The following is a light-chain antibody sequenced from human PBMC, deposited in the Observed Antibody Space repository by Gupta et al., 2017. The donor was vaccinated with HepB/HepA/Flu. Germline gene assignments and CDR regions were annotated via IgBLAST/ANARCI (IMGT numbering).Light chain of an antibody. Sequence: VLPQSPATLPLSPGERATLSCRASQSVSSYLAWYQQKPGQAPRLLIYDEANRATGSLARWSGGRSGRDVIITISSIEPDDGTVDYCQQRSTWPPTFGQGTKVEIK. CDR1: QSVSSY. V-gene: IGKV3-11*02. J-gene: IGKJ1*01. CDR2: DEA. CDR3: QQRSTWPPT.